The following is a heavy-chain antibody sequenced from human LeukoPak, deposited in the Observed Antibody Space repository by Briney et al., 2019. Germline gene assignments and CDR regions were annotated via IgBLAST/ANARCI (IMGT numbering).Heavy chain of an antibody. CDR3: ARGRYGDPIPFDY. D-gene: IGHD4-17*01. V-gene: IGHV4-59*08. CDR2: VYYSGST. CDR1: GGSISSYY. Sequence: SETLSLTCTVSGGSISSYYWSWIRQPPGKGLEWIGYVYYSGSTNYNPSLKSRVTISVDTSKNQFSLKLSSVTAADTAVYYCARGRYGDPIPFDYWGQGTLVTVSS. J-gene: IGHJ4*02.